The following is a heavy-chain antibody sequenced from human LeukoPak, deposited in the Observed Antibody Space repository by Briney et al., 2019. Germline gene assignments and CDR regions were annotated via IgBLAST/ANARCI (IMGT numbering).Heavy chain of an antibody. CDR3: ERQGEEFRSSSCYKFDFDY. V-gene: IGHV3-11*04. CDR2: IGTSGSTI. D-gene: IGHD2-2*02. J-gene: IGHJ4*02. Sequence: GGSLRLSCAASGFTFSDYYMSWIRQAPGKGLERVSYIGTSGSTIYYADSVKGRFTFSRDNAKNSLYLQMNSLRAEDTAVSYCERQGEEFRSSSCYKFDFDYWVQGTVVTVSS. CDR1: GFTFSDYY.